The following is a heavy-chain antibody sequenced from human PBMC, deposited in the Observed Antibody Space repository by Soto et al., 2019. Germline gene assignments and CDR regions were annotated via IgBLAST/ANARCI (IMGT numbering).Heavy chain of an antibody. Sequence: SETLALTCTVSGGSISYYYWSWIRQPPGKGLEWIGYIYYSGSTYYNPALKSRVTISVDASKNQFSLKLSSVTAADTAVYYCASIRYCSGGSCYSDFFFDYWGQGALVTVS. CDR2: IYYSGST. CDR1: GGSISYYY. D-gene: IGHD2-15*01. CDR3: ASIRYCSGGSCYSDFFFDY. V-gene: IGHV4-59*01. J-gene: IGHJ4*02.